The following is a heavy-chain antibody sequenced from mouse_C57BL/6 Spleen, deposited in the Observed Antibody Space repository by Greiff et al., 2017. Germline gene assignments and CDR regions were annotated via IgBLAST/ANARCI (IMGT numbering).Heavy chain of an antibody. J-gene: IGHJ4*01. D-gene: IGHD1-1*01. CDR3: AAVVPHARDY. CDR1: GYTFTSYW. Sequence: QVQLQQPGAELVKPGASVKLSCKASGYTFTSYWMQWVKPRPGQGLEWIGEIDPSDSYTNYNQKFKGKATLTVDTSSSTAYMQLSSLTSEDSAVYYCAAVVPHARDYWGQGTSVTVSS. V-gene: IGHV1-50*01. CDR2: IDPSDSYT.